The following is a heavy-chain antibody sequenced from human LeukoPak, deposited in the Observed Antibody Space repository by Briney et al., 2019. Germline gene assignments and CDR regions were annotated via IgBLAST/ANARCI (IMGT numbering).Heavy chain of an antibody. D-gene: IGHD6-13*01. Sequence: ASVKVSCKASGYTFTGYYLYWVRQAPGQGLEWMGRINPNSGGTNYAQKFQGRVTMTRDTSISTAYMELSSLRSDDTAVFYCARRIAAAGHFDYWGQGTLVTVSS. CDR3: ARRIAAAGHFDY. V-gene: IGHV1-2*06. CDR2: INPNSGGT. CDR1: GYTFTGYY. J-gene: IGHJ4*02.